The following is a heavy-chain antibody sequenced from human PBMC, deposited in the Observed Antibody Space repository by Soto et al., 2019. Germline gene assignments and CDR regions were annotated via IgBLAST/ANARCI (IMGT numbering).Heavy chain of an antibody. J-gene: IGHJ6*02. D-gene: IGHD5-18*01. V-gene: IGHV3-30*18. CDR1: GFTFSSYG. Sequence: PGGSLRLSCAASGFTFSSYGMHWVRQAPGKGLEWVAVISYDGSNKYYADSVKGRFTISRDNSKNTLYLQMNSLRAEDTAVYYCAKLVDTRAYYYYYYGMDVWGQGTTVTVSS. CDR2: ISYDGSNK. CDR3: AKLVDTRAYYYYYYGMDV.